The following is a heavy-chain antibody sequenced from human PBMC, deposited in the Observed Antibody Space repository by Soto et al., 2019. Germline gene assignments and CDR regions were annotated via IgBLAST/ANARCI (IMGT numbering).Heavy chain of an antibody. CDR3: ARGPLSHWDWFDP. J-gene: IGHJ5*02. Sequence: ASVKVSCKASRYTFTGYYMHWVRQAPGQGLEWMGWINPNSGGTNYAQKFQGWVTMTRDTSISTAYMELSRLRSDDTAVYYCARGPLSHWDWFDPWGEGTPVTVSP. CDR2: INPNSGGT. V-gene: IGHV1-2*04. CDR1: RYTFTGYY. D-gene: IGHD3-16*01.